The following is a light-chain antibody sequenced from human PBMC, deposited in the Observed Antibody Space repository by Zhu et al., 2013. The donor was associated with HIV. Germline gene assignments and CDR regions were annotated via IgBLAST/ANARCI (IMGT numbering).Light chain of an antibody. Sequence: EIVMTQSPATLSVSPGGRATLSCRASQTVSSNSLAWYQQKPGQAPRLLIYGASTRATGIPARFSGSGSGTEFTLTISSLQSEDFAVYYCQQHSSWPPLTFGGGTKVEIK. J-gene: IGKJ4*01. CDR1: QTVSSN. V-gene: IGKV3-15*01. CDR3: QQHSSWPPLT. CDR2: GAS.